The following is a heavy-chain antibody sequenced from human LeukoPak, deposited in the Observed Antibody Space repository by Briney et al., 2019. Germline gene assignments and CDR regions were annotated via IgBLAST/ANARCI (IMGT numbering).Heavy chain of an antibody. D-gene: IGHD2-15*01. CDR1: GFTVRSNY. V-gene: IGHV3-53*01. Sequence: GSLRLSCAASGFTVRSNYMSWVRQAPGKGLEWVSVIYSGGSTYYADSVKGRFTISRDNSKNTLYLQMNSLRAEDTAVYYCARDRYCSGGSCYEDAFDIWGQGTMVTVSS. J-gene: IGHJ3*02. CDR2: IYSGGST. CDR3: ARDRYCSGGSCYEDAFDI.